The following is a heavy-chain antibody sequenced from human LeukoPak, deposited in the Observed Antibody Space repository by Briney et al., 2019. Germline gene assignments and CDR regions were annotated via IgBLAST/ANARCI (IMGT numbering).Heavy chain of an antibody. J-gene: IGHJ4*02. D-gene: IGHD4-23*01. CDR2: INANSGGT. CDR3: ARQGYGGHSRGAADY. V-gene: IGHV1-2*02. Sequence: ASLKVSCKASGYTFTRYYMHWVRHTPGHRLEWMGGINANSGGTNYAQKFQSGDTITPDTSTSTAYTELSRLISDDTAVYCCARQGYGGHSRGAADYWGKGAMVTVSS. CDR1: GYTFTRYY.